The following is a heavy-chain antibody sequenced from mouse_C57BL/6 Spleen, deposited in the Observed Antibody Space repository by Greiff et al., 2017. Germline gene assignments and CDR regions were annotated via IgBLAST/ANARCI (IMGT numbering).Heavy chain of an antibody. J-gene: IGHJ1*03. CDR3: ARIYGSSYFDV. CDR2: ISYDGSN. Sequence: EVQRVELGTGLVKPSPSLSLTCSVTGYSITSGYYWNWIRQFPGNKLEWMGYISYDGSNNYNPSLKNRISITRDTSKTQFFLKLNSVTTEDTATYYCARIYGSSYFDVWGTGTTVTVSS. CDR1: GYSITSGYY. V-gene: IGHV3-6*01. D-gene: IGHD1-1*01.